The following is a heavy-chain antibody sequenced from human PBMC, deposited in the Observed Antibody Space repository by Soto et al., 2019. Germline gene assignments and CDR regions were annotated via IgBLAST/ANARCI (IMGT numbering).Heavy chain of an antibody. CDR2: ISSSGNT. CDR1: DGSISNFY. D-gene: IGHD2-8*01. Sequence: PSETLSLTCTVSDGSISNFYWSWIRQPPGKGLEWIGYISSSGNTNYNTSLKSRVSISVDTSKTQFSLNLTSVTAADTAVYYCARAPMVLTRSYFDSWGQGTPVTVSS. J-gene: IGHJ4*02. CDR3: ARAPMVLTRSYFDS. V-gene: IGHV4-59*01.